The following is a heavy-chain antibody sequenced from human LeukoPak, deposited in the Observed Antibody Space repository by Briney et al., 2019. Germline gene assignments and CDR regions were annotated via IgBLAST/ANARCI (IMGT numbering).Heavy chain of an antibody. CDR1: GDSISSGGYY. CDR2: IYYSGSA. CDR3: ARDYSRGYAWFDP. D-gene: IGHD5-12*01. J-gene: IGHJ5*02. Sequence: PSETLSLTCTVSGDSISSGGYYWSWIRQHPGKGLEWIGYIYYSGSAYYHPFLKSRVSISVDTSKNQFSLKLTSVTAADTALYFCARDYSRGYAWFDPWGQGILVTVSS. V-gene: IGHV4-31*03.